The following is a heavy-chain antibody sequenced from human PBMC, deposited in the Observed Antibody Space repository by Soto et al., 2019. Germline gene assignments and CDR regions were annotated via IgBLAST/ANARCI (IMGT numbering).Heavy chain of an antibody. CDR3: ARDFCSSTSCYSEDWFDP. CDR1: GYSISSGYY. D-gene: IGHD2-2*01. CDR2: IYHSGST. Sequence: SETLSLTCTVSGYSISSGYYWGWIRQPPGKGLEWIGSIYHSGSTYYNPSLKSRVTISVGTSKNQFSLKLSSVTAADTAVYYCARDFCSSTSCYSEDWFDPWGQGTLVTVSS. J-gene: IGHJ5*02. V-gene: IGHV4-38-2*02.